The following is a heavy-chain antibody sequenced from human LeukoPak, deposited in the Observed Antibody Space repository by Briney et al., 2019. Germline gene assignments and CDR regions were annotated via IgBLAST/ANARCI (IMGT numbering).Heavy chain of an antibody. CDR2: FNPNSGGT. CDR1: GYTFTGHY. Sequence: ASVTVSCKASGYTFTGHYIHWVRQAPGQGPEWMGWFNPNSGGTNYAQKFQGRVTMTRDTSISTAYMELSGLRSDDTAVYYCARCSTPHWIFDAFDIWGQGTMVTVSS. D-gene: IGHD1-1*01. J-gene: IGHJ3*02. V-gene: IGHV1-2*02. CDR3: ARCSTPHWIFDAFDI.